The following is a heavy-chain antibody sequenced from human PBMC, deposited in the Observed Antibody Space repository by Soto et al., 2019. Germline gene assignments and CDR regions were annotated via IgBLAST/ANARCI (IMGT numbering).Heavy chain of an antibody. CDR1: GGTISSYY. D-gene: IGHD6-13*01. CDR2: IYYSGST. Sequence: SXTLSLTCAVSGGTISSYYWSWIRQPPGKRLEWIGYIYYSGSTKYNPSLNSRVTISVDTSKNQFSLKLTSVTTADTAVYYCAKIGPQLVTHWGLGTLVTVSS. J-gene: IGHJ4*02. V-gene: IGHV4-59*01. CDR3: AKIGPQLVTH.